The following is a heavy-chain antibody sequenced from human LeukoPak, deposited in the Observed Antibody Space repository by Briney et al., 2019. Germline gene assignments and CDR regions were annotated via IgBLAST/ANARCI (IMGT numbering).Heavy chain of an antibody. V-gene: IGHV4-59*01. CDR1: GGSISSYY. CDR3: ARGGTIKNGMDV. J-gene: IGHJ6*02. D-gene: IGHD1-14*01. Sequence: SETLSLTCTVSGGSISSYYWSWIRQPPGKGLEWIGYVYYSGSTNYNPSLESRVTISVDTSKNQFSLMLSSVTAADTAVYYCARGGTIKNGMDVWGQGTTVTVPS. CDR2: VYYSGST.